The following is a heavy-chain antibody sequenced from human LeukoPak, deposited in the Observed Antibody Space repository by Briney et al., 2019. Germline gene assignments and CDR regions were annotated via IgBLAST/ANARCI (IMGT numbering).Heavy chain of an antibody. CDR1: GGSISRYY. Sequence: SETLSLTCAVSGGSISRYYWSWIRQPPGKGLEWIGYIYYSGSTNYNPSLKSRVTISVDTSKNQFSLKLSSVTAADTAVYYCARGGALPSAPFDYWGQGTLVTVSS. D-gene: IGHD3-16*01. CDR2: IYYSGST. V-gene: IGHV4-59*12. CDR3: ARGGALPSAPFDY. J-gene: IGHJ4*02.